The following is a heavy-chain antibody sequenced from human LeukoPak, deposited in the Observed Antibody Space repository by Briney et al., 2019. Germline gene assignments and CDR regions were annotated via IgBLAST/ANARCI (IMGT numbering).Heavy chain of an antibody. CDR1: EYTFTGYY. CDR3: ARDTQELLDAFDI. Sequence: ASVKVSCKASEYTFTGYYMHWVRQAPGQGLEWMGWINPNSGGTNYAQKFQGRVTMTRDTSISTAYMELSRLRSDDTAVYYCARDTQELLDAFDIWGQGTMVTVSS. D-gene: IGHD1-26*01. J-gene: IGHJ3*02. CDR2: INPNSGGT. V-gene: IGHV1-2*02.